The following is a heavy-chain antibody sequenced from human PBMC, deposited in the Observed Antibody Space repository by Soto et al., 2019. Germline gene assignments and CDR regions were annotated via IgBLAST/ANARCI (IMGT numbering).Heavy chain of an antibody. V-gene: IGHV3-49*03. J-gene: IGHJ3*02. D-gene: IGHD2-2*01. CDR3: SGSYCSDTYCYVGAFDM. CDR1: GFTFGDYA. Sequence: GGSLRLSCTGSGFTFGDYAIIWFRQAPGKGLEWVGSIRSKAFSGAVEDAASVKGRFTISRDDSKSIAYLQMNSLKSEDTAVYYCSGSYCSDTYCYVGAFDMWGQGTTVTVSS. CDR2: IRSKAFSGAV.